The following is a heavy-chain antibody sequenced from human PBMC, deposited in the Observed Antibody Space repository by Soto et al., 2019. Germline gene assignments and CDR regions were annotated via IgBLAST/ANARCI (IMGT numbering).Heavy chain of an antibody. J-gene: IGHJ6*02. CDR3: ARQGLPYRGYGYYDAMDV. D-gene: IGHD5-12*01. V-gene: IGHV5-51*01. CDR2: IFPGDTDT. CDR1: GCSLNTYW. Sequence: GASLKISCEGCGCSLNTYWIARGRQKPGKGLEWMGAIFPGDTDTRYSPSLQGQVNITADRSISTAYLHWNSLQVSDTAMYYCARQGLPYRGYGYYDAMDVWGPGTTVTVSS.